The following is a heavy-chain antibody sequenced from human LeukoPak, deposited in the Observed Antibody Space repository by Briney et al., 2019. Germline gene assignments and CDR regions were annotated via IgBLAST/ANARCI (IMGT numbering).Heavy chain of an antibody. D-gene: IGHD3-22*01. CDR3: ARISYDSSGYYPFSNYYYYVDV. J-gene: IGHJ6*03. CDR1: GGSISSYY. V-gene: IGHV4-39*07. CDR2: IYYSGST. Sequence: SETLSLTCTVSGGSISSYYWGWIRQPPGKGLEWIGSIYYSGSTYYNPSLKSRVTISVDTSKNQFSLKLSSVTAADTAVYYCARISYDSSGYYPFSNYYYYVDVWGKGTTVTISS.